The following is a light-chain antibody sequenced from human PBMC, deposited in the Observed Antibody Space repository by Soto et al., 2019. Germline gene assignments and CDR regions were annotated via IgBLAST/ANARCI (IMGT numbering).Light chain of an antibody. Sequence: QGEKATLSCRASQSVSSNLAWYQKKPGQAPRLLIFGVSTRATCIPARFSGSGSGTEFTLTISSLQSEEFAVYYGQQYRKWHPCTFGQGTPLV. V-gene: IGKV3-15*01. CDR3: QQYRKWHPCT. CDR1: QSVSSN. CDR2: GVS. J-gene: IGKJ5*01.